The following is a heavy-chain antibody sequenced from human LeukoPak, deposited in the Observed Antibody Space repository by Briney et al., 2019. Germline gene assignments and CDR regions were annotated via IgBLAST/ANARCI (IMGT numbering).Heavy chain of an antibody. J-gene: IGHJ4*02. D-gene: IGHD3-22*01. CDR3: ARGGSDWYHYDSSGYHV. CDR2: INSNSGGT. CDR1: GYTFTAYY. Sequence: ASVKVSCKASGYTFTAYYMHWVRQAPGQGLEWMGWINSNSGGTNYAQKFQGRVTMTRDTSISTASMELSRLRSDDTAAYYCARGGSDWYHYDSSGYHVWGQGTLVTVSS. V-gene: IGHV1-2*02.